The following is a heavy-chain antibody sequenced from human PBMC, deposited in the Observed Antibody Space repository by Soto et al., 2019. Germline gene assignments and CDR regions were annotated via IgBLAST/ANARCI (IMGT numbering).Heavy chain of an antibody. CDR2: IYPGDSDT. D-gene: IGHD1-26*01. V-gene: IGHV5-51*03. CDR3: AQRRGGDGWELPGGGFDY. J-gene: IGHJ4*02. CDR1: GYSFTSYW. Sequence: EVQLVQSGAEVKKPGESLKISCNGSGYSFTSYWIGWVRQMPGKGLEWMGIIYPGDSDTRYSPSFQGQVTISADKSNMPAYLQWSSLEASDTALDYCAQRRGGDGWELPGGGFDYWGQGTLVTVSS.